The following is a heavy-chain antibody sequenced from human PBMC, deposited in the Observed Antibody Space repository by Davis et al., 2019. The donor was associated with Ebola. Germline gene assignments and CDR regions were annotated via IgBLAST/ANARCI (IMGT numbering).Heavy chain of an antibody. J-gene: IGHJ5*02. V-gene: IGHV1-3*01. D-gene: IGHD3-10*01. Sequence: ASVKVSCKASGGTFSSYAISWVRQAPGQGLEWMGWINAGNGNTKYSQKFQGRVTITRDTSASTAYMELSSLRSEDTAVFYCARGYYYGSGSYYRKFDPWGQGTLVTVSS. CDR3: ARGYYYGSGSYYRKFDP. CDR1: GGTFSSYA. CDR2: INAGNGNT.